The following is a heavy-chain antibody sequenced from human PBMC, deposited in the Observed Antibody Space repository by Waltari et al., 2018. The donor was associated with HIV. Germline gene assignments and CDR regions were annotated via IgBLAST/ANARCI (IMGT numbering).Heavy chain of an antibody. D-gene: IGHD3-22*01. CDR2: IYTSGST. Sequence: QVQLQESGPGLVKPSQTLSLTCTVSGGSISSGSYYWSWIRQPAGKGLEWIGRIYTSGSTNYNPSLKSRVTISVDTSKNQFSLKLSSVTAADTAVYYCARDRAYYDSSGYYFDYWGQGTLVTVSS. V-gene: IGHV4-61*02. CDR3: ARDRAYYDSSGYYFDY. CDR1: GGSISSGSYY. J-gene: IGHJ4*02.